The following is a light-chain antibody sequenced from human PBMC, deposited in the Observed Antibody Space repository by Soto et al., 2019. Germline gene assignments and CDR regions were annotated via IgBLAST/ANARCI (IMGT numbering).Light chain of an antibody. V-gene: IGKV1-39*01. CDR2: GAS. CDR1: QSISSF. J-gene: IGKJ1*01. Sequence: DIQMTQSPSSLSASVGDRVTITCRASQSISSFLNWYQQKPGKAPKLLIYGASSLESGVPERFSGSGSGTDFTLTVSSLQPEDFATYYCQQSYNTPRTFGQGTKVEIK. CDR3: QQSYNTPRT.